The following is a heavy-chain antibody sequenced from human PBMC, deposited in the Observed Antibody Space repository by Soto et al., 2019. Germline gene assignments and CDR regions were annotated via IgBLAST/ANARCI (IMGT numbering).Heavy chain of an antibody. CDR3: ARDRGCSGGICYRDLGY. V-gene: IGHV3-48*01. CDR2: ISSTSNTI. D-gene: IGHD2-15*01. Sequence: EVQLVESGGGLVQPGGSLRLSCAASGFTFSTYSMSWVRQAPGKGLEWVSYISSTSNTIYYADSVKGRFTISRDNAKYSLYLHMNSLSAEDTAVYYCARDRGCSGGICYRDLGYWGQGTLVTVSS. CDR1: GFTFSTYS. J-gene: IGHJ4*02.